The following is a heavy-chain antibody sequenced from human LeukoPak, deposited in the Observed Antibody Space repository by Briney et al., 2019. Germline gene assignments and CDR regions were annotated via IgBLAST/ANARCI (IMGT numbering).Heavy chain of an antibody. CDR2: ISGSGGST. CDR1: GFTFSSYA. J-gene: IGHJ3*02. Sequence: GGSLRLSCAASGFTFSSYAMSWVRQAPGKGLEGVSAISGSGGSTYYADSVKCRFTISRDNSKNTLYLQMSSLIADATAVYYCAKDLRPRGPASASPFDIWGQGTMVTVSS. D-gene: IGHD1-14*01. V-gene: IGHV3-23*01. CDR3: AKDLRPRGPASASPFDI.